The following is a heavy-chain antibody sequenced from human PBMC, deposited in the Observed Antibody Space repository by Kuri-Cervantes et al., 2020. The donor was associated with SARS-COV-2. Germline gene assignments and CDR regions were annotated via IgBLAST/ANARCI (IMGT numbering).Heavy chain of an antibody. CDR2: ISYDGSNK. V-gene: IGHV3-30-3*01. CDR1: GFTFGDYA. J-gene: IGHJ5*02. D-gene: IGHD1-26*01. Sequence: GGSLRLSCTASGFTFGDYAMSWVRQAPGKGLEWVAVISYDGSNKYYADSVKGRFTISRDNSKNTLYLQMNSLRAEDTAVYYCARDGSGSYSWFDPWGQGTLVTVSS. CDR3: ARDGSGSYSWFDP.